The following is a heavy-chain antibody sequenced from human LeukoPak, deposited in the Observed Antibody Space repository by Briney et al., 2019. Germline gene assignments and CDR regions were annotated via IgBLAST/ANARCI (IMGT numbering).Heavy chain of an antibody. J-gene: IGHJ4*02. V-gene: IGHV3-74*01. CDR2: ITSDGSST. Sequence: GGSLRLSCAVSGFTFSSYWMYWVRQAPGKGLVWVSRITSDGSSTFYADSVKGRFTISRDNSKNTLYLQMNSLRVEDTAVYYCARDTGRTYFDYWGQGTLVTVSS. CDR3: ARDTGRTYFDY. CDR1: GFTFSSYW. D-gene: IGHD1-14*01.